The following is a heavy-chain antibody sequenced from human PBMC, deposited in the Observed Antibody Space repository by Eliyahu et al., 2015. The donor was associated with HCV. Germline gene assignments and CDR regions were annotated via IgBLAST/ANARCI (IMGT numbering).Heavy chain of an antibody. CDR2: ISYDGSNK. V-gene: IGHV3-30-3*01. CDR1: GFTFSSYA. Sequence: GFTFSSYAMHWVRQAPGKGLEWVAVISYDGSNKYYADSVKGRFTISRDNSKNTLYLQMNSLRAEDTAVYYCARGIQLWLLSYYYYMDVWGKGTTVTVSS. D-gene: IGHD5-18*01. J-gene: IGHJ6*03. CDR3: ARGIQLWLLSYYYYMDV.